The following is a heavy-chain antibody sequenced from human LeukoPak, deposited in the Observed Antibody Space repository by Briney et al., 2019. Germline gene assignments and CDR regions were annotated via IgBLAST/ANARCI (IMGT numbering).Heavy chain of an antibody. CDR1: GFTFSSYS. J-gene: IGHJ4*02. V-gene: IGHV3-21*01. CDR2: ISSSSSYI. Sequence: GGSLRLSCAASGFTFSSYSMNWVRQAPGKGLEWVSSISSSSSYIYYADSVKGRFTISRDNAKNSLYLQMNSLRAEDTAVYYCARDQSPWSSGWYTHQYFDSLGQGVLVTVSS. CDR3: ARDQSPWSSGWYTHQYFDS. D-gene: IGHD6-19*01.